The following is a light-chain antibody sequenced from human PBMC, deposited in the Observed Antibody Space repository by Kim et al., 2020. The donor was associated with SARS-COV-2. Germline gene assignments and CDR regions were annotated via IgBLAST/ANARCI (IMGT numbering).Light chain of an antibody. J-gene: IGLJ3*02. V-gene: IGLV3-25*03. CDR2: KDS. CDR3: QSADSSGTYPALV. Sequence: SYELTQPPSVSVSPGQTARITCSGDALPKQYAYWYQQKPGQAPVLVIYKDSERPSGIPERFSGSSSGTTVTLTISGVQAEDEADYYCQSADSSGTYPALVFGGVTQLTVL. CDR1: ALPKQY.